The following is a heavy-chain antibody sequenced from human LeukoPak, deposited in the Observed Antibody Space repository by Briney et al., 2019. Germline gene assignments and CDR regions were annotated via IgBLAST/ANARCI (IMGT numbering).Heavy chain of an antibody. CDR2: ISGSGGST. V-gene: IGHV3-23*01. Sequence: PGGSLRLSCAASGFTFSSYAMSWVRQAPGKGLEWVSAISGSGGSTYYADSVKGRFTISRDNSKNTLYLQMNSLRAEDTAVYYCARDSFDYYDSSGYYSHFDYWGQGTLVTVSS. CDR3: ARDSFDYYDSSGYYSHFDY. CDR1: GFTFSSYA. J-gene: IGHJ4*02. D-gene: IGHD3-22*01.